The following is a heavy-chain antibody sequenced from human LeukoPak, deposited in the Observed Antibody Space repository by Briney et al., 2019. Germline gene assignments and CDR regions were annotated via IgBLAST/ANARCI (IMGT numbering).Heavy chain of an antibody. CDR2: ISSSGSTI. J-gene: IGHJ4*02. CDR1: GFTFSDYY. Sequence: GGSLRLSCAASGFTFSDYYMSWIRQAPGKGLEGVSYISSSGSTIYYADSVKGRFTISRDNAKNSLYLQMNSLRAEDTAVYYCARSGLVVVPAAMRYWGQGTLVTVSS. CDR3: ARSGLVVVPAAMRY. D-gene: IGHD2-2*01. V-gene: IGHV3-11*01.